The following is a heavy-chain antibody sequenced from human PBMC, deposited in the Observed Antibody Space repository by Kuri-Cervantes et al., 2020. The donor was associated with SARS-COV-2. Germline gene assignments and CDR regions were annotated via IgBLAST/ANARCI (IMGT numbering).Heavy chain of an antibody. Sequence: SETLSLTCTVSDVSITITSVYWAWIRQSPGKGLEWVGSIFYSGTTYYKPSRKSRVTMSVDTSKNQFSLPLTSVTAADTAIYYCARHKRSYSRSSQIQFYFDYWGQGMLVTVSS. CDR2: IFYSGTT. V-gene: IGHV4-39*01. CDR3: ARHKRSYSRSSQIQFYFDY. D-gene: IGHD6-6*01. CDR1: DVSITITSVY. J-gene: IGHJ4*02.